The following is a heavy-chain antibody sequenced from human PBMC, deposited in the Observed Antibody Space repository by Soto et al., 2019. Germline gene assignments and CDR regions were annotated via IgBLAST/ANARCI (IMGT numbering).Heavy chain of an antibody. Sequence: PLETLSLTCSVSGDSINSRYWSWIRQPPGKGLEWIGYIDYVGSTNYAPSLQSRVTMSVDTSKNQVSLKLRYVTAADTAVYYCVRQRGNYFDFWGQGTLVTVSS. CDR1: GDSINSRY. CDR2: IDYVGST. V-gene: IGHV4-59*11. CDR3: VRQRGNYFDF. J-gene: IGHJ4*02. D-gene: IGHD3-10*01.